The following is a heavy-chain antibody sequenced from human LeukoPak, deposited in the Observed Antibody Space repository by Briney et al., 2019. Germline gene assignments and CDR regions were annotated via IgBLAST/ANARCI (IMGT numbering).Heavy chain of an antibody. J-gene: IGHJ5*02. CDR3: ARSARKQQLGSGWFDP. D-gene: IGHD6-13*01. CDR2: INPNSGGT. CDR1: GYTFTGYY. V-gene: IGHV1-2*02. Sequence: ASVKVSCKASGYTFTGYYMHWVRQAPGQGLEWMGWINPNSGGTNYAQKFQGRVTMTRDTSISTAYMELSRLRSDDTAVYYCARSARKQQLGSGWFDPWGQGTLVTVSP.